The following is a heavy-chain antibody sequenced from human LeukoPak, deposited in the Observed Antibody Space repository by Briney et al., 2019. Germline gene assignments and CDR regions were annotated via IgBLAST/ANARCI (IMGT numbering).Heavy chain of an antibody. V-gene: IGHV3-7*01. CDR3: ARSLGDD. D-gene: IGHD3-16*01. J-gene: IGHJ4*02. CDR1: GLTFSAYW. Sequence: GGYLRLSCEVSGLTFSAYWITWVRQAPGKGLEWVASINQYGSEKYYVDAVKGRFTISRDNAKDSLYLQMNSLRDEDTAVYYCARSLGDDWGQGTLVTVSS. CDR2: INQYGSEK.